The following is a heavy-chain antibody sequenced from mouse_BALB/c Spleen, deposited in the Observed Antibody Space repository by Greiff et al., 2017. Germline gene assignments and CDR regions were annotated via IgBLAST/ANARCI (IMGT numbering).Heavy chain of an antibody. CDR3: ANYYGSSFDD. D-gene: IGHD1-1*01. V-gene: IGHV3-1*02. J-gene: IGHJ3*01. Sequence: EVHLVESGPDLVKPSQSLSLSCTVSGYSFTSGYSWYWIRQFPGNKLEWMGNIHYSGSTNYNPSLKSRISITRDTSKNQFFLQLNSVTTEDTATYYCANYYGSSFDDWGQGTLVTVSA. CDR1: GYSFTSGYS. CDR2: IHYSGST.